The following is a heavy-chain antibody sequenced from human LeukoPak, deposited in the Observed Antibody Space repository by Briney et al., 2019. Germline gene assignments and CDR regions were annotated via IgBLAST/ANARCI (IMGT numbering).Heavy chain of an antibody. V-gene: IGHV3-48*03. CDR2: ISSSGSDI. D-gene: IGHD3-3*01. CDR3: AKVGQPWSIWSYFDY. CDR1: GFTFSNYE. Sequence: AEGSLRLSCAASGFTFSNYEMHWVRQAPGKGLEWVSYISSSGSDIYYADSVKGRFTISRDNAKNSLYLHMNSLRAEDTAVYYCAKVGQPWSIWSYFDYWGQGTLVTVSS. J-gene: IGHJ4*02.